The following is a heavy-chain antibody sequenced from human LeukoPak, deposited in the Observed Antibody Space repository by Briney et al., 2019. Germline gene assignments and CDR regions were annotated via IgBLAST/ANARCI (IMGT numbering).Heavy chain of an antibody. CDR3: ARDGDVEMATIRTIDY. CDR2: IYSGGGT. D-gene: IGHD5-24*01. Sequence: GGSLRLSCEASGFTVRNNYMTWVRQAPGKGLEWVSVIYSGGGTYYADSVKGRFTISRDNAKNSLYLQMNSLRAEDTAVYCCARDGDVEMATIRTIDYWGQGTLVTVSS. CDR1: GFTVRNNY. V-gene: IGHV3-66*01. J-gene: IGHJ4*02.